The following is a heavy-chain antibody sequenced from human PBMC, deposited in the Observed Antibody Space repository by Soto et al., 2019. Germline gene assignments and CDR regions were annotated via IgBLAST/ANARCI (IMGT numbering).Heavy chain of an antibody. D-gene: IGHD3-22*01. CDR2: ISGSGGST. CDR3: AKGRTPDDYDSSGYLGY. V-gene: IGHV3-23*01. Sequence: EVQLLESGGGLVQPGGSLRLSCAASGFTFSSYAMSWVRQAPGKGLELVSAISGSGGSTYYADSVKGRFTISRDNSKNTLYLQMNILRAEATAVYYCAKGRTPDDYDSSGYLGYWDQGPLVTVSS. J-gene: IGHJ4*02. CDR1: GFTFSSYA.